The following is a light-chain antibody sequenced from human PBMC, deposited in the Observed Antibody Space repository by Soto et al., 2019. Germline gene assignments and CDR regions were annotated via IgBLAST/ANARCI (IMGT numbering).Light chain of an antibody. V-gene: IGLV2-8*01. J-gene: IGLJ1*01. CDR1: TNEIGVYDF. CDR3: KSYAGSNPYV. CDR2: EVV. Sequence: QSVLTQPRSASGSPEQPVTISCTGNTNEIGVYDFVSWYQHHPGKAPRLIIYEVVQRPSGVPDRFSGSKSGNTASLTVSGLQAAEEADYFCKSYAGSNPYVFGSGTKV.